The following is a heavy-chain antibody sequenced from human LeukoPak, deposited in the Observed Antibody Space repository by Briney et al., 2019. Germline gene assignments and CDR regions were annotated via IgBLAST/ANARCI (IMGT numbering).Heavy chain of an antibody. V-gene: IGHV3-7*01. CDR2: INQDESEQ. J-gene: IGHJ4*02. D-gene: IGHD4-17*01. Sequence: PGGSLRLSCAVSGFTFRDYWMTWVRQAPGKGLEWVANINQDESEQYYVDSVKGRFTISRDNAKDSLYLQMNSLRPEDTALYYCARPSVTTGVDAFDFWGQGTLVTASP. CDR1: GFTFRDYW. CDR3: ARPSVTTGVDAFDF.